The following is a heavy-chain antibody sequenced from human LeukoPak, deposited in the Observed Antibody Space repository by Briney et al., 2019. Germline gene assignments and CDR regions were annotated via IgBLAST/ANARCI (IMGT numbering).Heavy chain of an antibody. CDR2: IYYSGST. Sequence: PSETLSLTCTVSGGSTSSSNWSWIRQPPGKGLEWIGYIYYSGSTNYNPSLKSRVTISVDTSKNQFSLKLSSVTAADTAVYYCARHRYYGSWFDPWGQGTLVTVSS. CDR3: ARHRYYGSWFDP. V-gene: IGHV4-59*08. CDR1: GGSTSSSN. J-gene: IGHJ5*02. D-gene: IGHD3-10*01.